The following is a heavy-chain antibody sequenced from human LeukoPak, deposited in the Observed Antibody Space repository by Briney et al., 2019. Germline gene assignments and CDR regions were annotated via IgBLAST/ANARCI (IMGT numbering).Heavy chain of an antibody. Sequence: ASVKVSCKASGYTFTSYGISWVRQAPGQGLEWMGWISAYNGNTNYAQKLQGRVTMTTDTSTSTAYMELRSLRSDDTAVYYCARELDSSGYYLLKYYYYGMDVWGQGTTVTVSS. CDR1: GYTFTSYG. J-gene: IGHJ6*02. D-gene: IGHD3-22*01. CDR2: ISAYNGNT. CDR3: ARELDSSGYYLLKYYYYGMDV. V-gene: IGHV1-18*01.